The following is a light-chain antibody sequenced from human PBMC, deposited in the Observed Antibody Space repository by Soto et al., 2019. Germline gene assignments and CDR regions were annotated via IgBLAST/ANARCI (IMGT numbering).Light chain of an antibody. Sequence: QSVLTQPASVSGSPGQSITISCTGTSSDVGSYNLVSWYQQHPGKAPKVMIYEDSKWPSGVSNRFSGSKSGNTASLTISGLQAEDEADYYCCSYAGSSTFVIFGGGTQLTVL. J-gene: IGLJ2*01. CDR3: CSYAGSSTFVI. CDR1: SSDVGSYNL. CDR2: EDS. V-gene: IGLV2-23*02.